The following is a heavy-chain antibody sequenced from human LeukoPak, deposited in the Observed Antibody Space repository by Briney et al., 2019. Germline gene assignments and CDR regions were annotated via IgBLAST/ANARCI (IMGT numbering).Heavy chain of an antibody. CDR2: ISYDGSNK. Sequence: GGSLRLSCAASGFTFSSYAMHWVRQAPGKRLEWVAVISYDGSNKYYADSVKGRFTISRDNANNSLYLQMNSLRAEDTAVYYCARDSTYGSSPLDIWGQGTMVTVSS. D-gene: IGHD6-13*01. V-gene: IGHV3-30-3*01. CDR3: ARDSTYGSSPLDI. CDR1: GFTFSSYA. J-gene: IGHJ3*02.